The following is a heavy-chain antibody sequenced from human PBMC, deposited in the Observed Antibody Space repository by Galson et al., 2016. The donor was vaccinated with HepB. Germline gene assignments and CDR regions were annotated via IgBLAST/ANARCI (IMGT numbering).Heavy chain of an antibody. Sequence: SVKVSCKVSGYTLTELSMHWVRQAPGKGLEWMGGFDPEDGETLYAQKFQGRVTMTEDTSTDTAYMELSSLRSEDTAVYYCATDMRSGIVATISYAFDIWGQGTMVTASS. D-gene: IGHD5-12*01. CDR1: GYTLTELS. V-gene: IGHV1-24*01. CDR3: ATDMRSGIVATISYAFDI. CDR2: FDPEDGET. J-gene: IGHJ3*02.